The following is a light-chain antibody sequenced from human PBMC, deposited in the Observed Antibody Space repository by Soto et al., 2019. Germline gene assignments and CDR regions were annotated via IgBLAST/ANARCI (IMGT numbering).Light chain of an antibody. CDR3: QQYNNWWT. V-gene: IGKV3-15*01. CDR2: GAS. Sequence: EIVMTQSPATLSVSPGERVTLSCRASQSVSNSLAWYQQKPGQAPRLLIYGASTRAIGIPARFSGSGSETEFTLTISSLQSEDCAVYYCQQYNNWWTFGQGTKVEIK. J-gene: IGKJ1*01. CDR1: QSVSNS.